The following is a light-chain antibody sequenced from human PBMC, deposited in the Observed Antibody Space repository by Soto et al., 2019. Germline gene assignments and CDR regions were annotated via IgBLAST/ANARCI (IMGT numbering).Light chain of an antibody. J-gene: IGKJ1*01. V-gene: IGKV3-15*01. CDR1: QSLNTN. CDR3: HEYNTWPWT. Sequence: ETVMTQSPATLSVSPGEGATLSCRASQSLNTNLAWYQQKLGQAPRVLIYGASTRATGIPARFSGSGSGTEFTLTISGLQSEDSGVYFCHEYNTWPWTFGQGTKVDIX. CDR2: GAS.